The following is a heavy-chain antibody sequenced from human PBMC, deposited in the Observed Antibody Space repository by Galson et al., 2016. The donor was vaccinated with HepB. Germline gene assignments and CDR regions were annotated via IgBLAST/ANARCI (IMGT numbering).Heavy chain of an antibody. CDR3: GRGLLGTTTFDY. Sequence: SLRLSCAASGFTFSDYYMTWIRQAPGKGLEWISYIRNSWTPIYYADSVKGRFTISRDNAKNSLSLQMNSLRVEDTAVYYCGRGLLGTTTFDYWGQGTLVTVSS. CDR1: GFTFSDYY. CDR2: IRNSWTPI. J-gene: IGHJ4*02. V-gene: IGHV3-11*01. D-gene: IGHD1-14*01.